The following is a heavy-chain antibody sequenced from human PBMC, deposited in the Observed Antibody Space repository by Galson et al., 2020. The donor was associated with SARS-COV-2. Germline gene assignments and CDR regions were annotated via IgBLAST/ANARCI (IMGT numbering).Heavy chain of an antibody. CDR3: ARHPYYYSYYMDV. CDR1: GGSISSSYY. V-gene: IGHV4-39*01. Sequence: SETLSLTCTVSGGSISSSYYWDWIRQPPGKGLEWIGSIYYSGSTYYNPSLKSRVTISVDTSKNQLSLNLSSVTAADTAVYYCARHPYYYSYYMDVWGKGTTVTVSS. J-gene: IGHJ6*03. CDR2: IYYSGST.